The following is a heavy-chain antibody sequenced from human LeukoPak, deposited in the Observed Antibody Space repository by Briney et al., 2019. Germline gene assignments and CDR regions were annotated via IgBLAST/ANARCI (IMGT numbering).Heavy chain of an antibody. J-gene: IGHJ4*02. CDR3: AKDYYGSGSYYPDY. Sequence: GRSLRLSCAASGFTFSSYGMHWVRQAPGKGLEWVAVISYDGSNKYYADSVKGRFTISRDNSKNTLYLQMNSLRAEDTAMYYCAKDYYGSGSYYPDYWGQGTLVTVSS. CDR2: ISYDGSNK. CDR1: GFTFSSYG. D-gene: IGHD3-10*01. V-gene: IGHV3-30*18.